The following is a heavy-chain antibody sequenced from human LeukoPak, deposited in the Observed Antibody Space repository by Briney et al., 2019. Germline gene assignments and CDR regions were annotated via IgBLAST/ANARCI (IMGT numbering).Heavy chain of an antibody. D-gene: IGHD3-10*01. V-gene: IGHV1-18*01. Sequence: ASVKVSCKASGYTFSNFGISWVRQAPGQGLEWMGWISPYNGNTNYAQKVQGRVTMTRDTSTSTVYMELSSLRSEDTAVYYCAVDYLALDYWGQGTLVTVSS. CDR3: AVDYLALDY. CDR1: GYTFSNFG. CDR2: ISPYNGNT. J-gene: IGHJ4*02.